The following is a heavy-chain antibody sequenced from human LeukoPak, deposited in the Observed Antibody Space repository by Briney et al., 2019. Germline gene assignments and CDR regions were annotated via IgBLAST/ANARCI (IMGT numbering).Heavy chain of an antibody. CDR3: ARTRESYDFWSGYSSGPLEYYFGY. V-gene: IGHV4-38-2*02. CDR1: GYSISSGYY. D-gene: IGHD3-3*01. J-gene: IGHJ4*02. Sequence: SETLSLTCTVSGYSISSGYYWGWIRQPPGKGLEWIGSIYHSGSTYYNPSLKSRVTISVDTSKNQFSLELSSVTAADTAVYYCARTRESYDFWSGYSSGPLEYYFGYWGQGTLVTVSS. CDR2: IYHSGST.